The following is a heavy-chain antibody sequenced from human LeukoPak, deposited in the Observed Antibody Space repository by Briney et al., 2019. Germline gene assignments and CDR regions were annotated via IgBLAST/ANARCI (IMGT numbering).Heavy chain of an antibody. J-gene: IGHJ4*02. D-gene: IGHD3-16*01. V-gene: IGHV3-66*01. CDR3: AREISRFGI. CDR2: IGGTT. Sequence: GGSLRLSCVDSAFNFSGNYMTWVRQAPGKGLEWVLAIGGTTYYADSVKGRFTISRDNPKSTLYLQMHSLRAEDTAVYYCAREISRFGIWGQGTLVTVSS. CDR1: AFNFSGNY.